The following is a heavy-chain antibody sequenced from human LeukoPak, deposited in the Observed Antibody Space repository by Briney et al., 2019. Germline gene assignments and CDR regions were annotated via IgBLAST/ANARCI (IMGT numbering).Heavy chain of an antibody. CDR1: GFTFSSYS. CDR3: ARDLSYYYDSRGYYSDAFDI. V-gene: IGHV3-21*01. D-gene: IGHD3-22*01. CDR2: ISSSSSYI. Sequence: GGSLRLSCAASGFTFSSYSMNWVRQAPGKGLEWVSSISSSSSYIYYADSVKGRFTISRDNSKNSLYLQMNSLRAEDTAVYYCARDLSYYYDSRGYYSDAFDICGPGKMVTVSS. J-gene: IGHJ3*02.